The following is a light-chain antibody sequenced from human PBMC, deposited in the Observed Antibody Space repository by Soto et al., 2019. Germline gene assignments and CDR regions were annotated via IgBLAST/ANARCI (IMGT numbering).Light chain of an antibody. V-gene: IGKV1-9*01. CDR3: QQLRLYPST. J-gene: IGKJ4*01. Sequence: DIQMTQSPSSLSASVGDRVTITCRASQDIAIYLAWYQQKPGEAPKLLIYAASTLYGGVPSRFSGSGTGTDFALTITSLQAEDFATYYCQQLRLYPSTFGRGTKVAIK. CDR2: AAS. CDR1: QDIAIY.